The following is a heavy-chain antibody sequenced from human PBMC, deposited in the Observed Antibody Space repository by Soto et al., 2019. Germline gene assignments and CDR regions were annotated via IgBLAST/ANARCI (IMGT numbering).Heavy chain of an antibody. V-gene: IGHV1-69*02. J-gene: IGHJ4*02. Sequence: QVQLVQSGAEVKKPGSSVKVSCKASGGTFSSYTISWVRQAPGQGLEWMGRIIPILGIANYAQKFQGRVTITADKATSTAYMELSSLRSEDTAVYYCARGGRAADYFDYWGQGTLVTVSS. D-gene: IGHD6-25*01. CDR2: IIPILGIA. CDR1: GGTFSSYT. CDR3: ARGGRAADYFDY.